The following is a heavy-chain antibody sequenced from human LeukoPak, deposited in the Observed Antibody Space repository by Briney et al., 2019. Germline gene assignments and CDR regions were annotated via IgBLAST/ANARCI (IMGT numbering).Heavy chain of an antibody. CDR1: GFTFSSYS. CDR3: AKASAGRDNI. D-gene: IGHD3-10*01. V-gene: IGHV3-21*01. Sequence: GGSLRLSCAASGFTFSSYSMNWVRQAPGKGLEWVSSISSSSSYIYYADSVKGRFTISRDNSKNTLYLQMNSLRAEDTAVYYCAKASAGRDNIWGQGTMVTVSS. CDR2: ISSSSSYI. J-gene: IGHJ3*02.